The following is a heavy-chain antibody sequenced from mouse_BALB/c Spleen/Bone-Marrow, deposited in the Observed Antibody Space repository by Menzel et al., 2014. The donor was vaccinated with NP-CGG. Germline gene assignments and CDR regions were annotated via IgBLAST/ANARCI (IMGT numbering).Heavy chain of an antibody. J-gene: IGHJ3*01. V-gene: IGHV1S81*02. Sequence: VQLQQSGAELVKPGASVKLSCKASGYTFTSYWMHWVKQRPGQGLEWIGEINPSNGRTNYNEKFKSKATLTVDKSSSTANMHPSSPTSEDSAVYYCARGGRYDERTWFAYWGQGTLFTVSA. CDR3: ARGGRYDERTWFAY. CDR2: INPSNGRT. CDR1: GYTFTSYW. D-gene: IGHD2-14*01.